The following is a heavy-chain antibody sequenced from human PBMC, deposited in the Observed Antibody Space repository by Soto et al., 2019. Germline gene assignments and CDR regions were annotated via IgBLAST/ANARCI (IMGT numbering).Heavy chain of an antibody. D-gene: IGHD3-10*01. Sequence: GSRRLSCAASGFTLGTTDMSWVRQAPGEGLEWVSTIDGSGGITYYADSVKGRFTISRDNSRNTVYLQMNSLRGDDTALYYCVKNSGWFNTWGQGALVTVSS. V-gene: IGHV3-23*01. J-gene: IGHJ5*02. CDR2: IDGSGGIT. CDR3: VKNSGWFNT. CDR1: GFTLGTTD.